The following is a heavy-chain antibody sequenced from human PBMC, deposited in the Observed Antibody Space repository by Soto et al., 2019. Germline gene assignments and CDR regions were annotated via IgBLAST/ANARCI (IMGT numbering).Heavy chain of an antibody. CDR1: GGTFSSYA. Sequence: GASVKVSCKASGGTFSSYAISWVRQAPGQGLEWMGGIIPIFGTANYAQKFQGRVTITADESTSTAYMELSSLRSEDTAVYYCARGFVVPAARRGYYYYGMDVWGQGTTVTVSS. D-gene: IGHD2-2*01. CDR2: IIPIFGTA. J-gene: IGHJ6*02. V-gene: IGHV1-69*13. CDR3: ARGFVVPAARRGYYYYGMDV.